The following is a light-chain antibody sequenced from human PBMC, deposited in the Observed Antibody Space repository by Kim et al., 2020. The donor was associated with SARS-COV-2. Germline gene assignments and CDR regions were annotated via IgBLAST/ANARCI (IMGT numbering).Light chain of an antibody. CDR2: AAS. V-gene: IGKV1-17*03. Sequence: ASVGDRVTITCQASQGISNSLAWFQQKPRKVPKRQIYAASSLQSGVPSRFSGSGSGTEFTLTISSLQPEDLATYYCLQHSSYPLTFGGGTKVDIK. J-gene: IGKJ4*01. CDR1: QGISNS. CDR3: LQHSSYPLT.